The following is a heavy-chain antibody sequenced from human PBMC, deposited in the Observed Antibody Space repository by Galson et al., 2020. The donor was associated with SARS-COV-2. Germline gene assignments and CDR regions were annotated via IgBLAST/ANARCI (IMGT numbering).Heavy chain of an antibody. V-gene: IGHV1-8*01. D-gene: IGHD2-15*01. CDR2: MNPNSGKA. CDR1: GYTINNYD. CDR3: AIYERQVALDP. Sequence: GESLKISCKASGYTINNYDINWVRLATEQGLEWMGWMNPNSGKAGYAQKFQGRVTMTRSTSISTAYMALSSLRFEDTAVYYCAIYERQVALDPWGQGTLVTVSS. J-gene: IGHJ5*02.